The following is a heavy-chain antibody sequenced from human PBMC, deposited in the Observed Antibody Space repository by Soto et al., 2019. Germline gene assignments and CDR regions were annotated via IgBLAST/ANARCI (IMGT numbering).Heavy chain of an antibody. Sequence: SVKVSCKASGGTFSSYAISWVRQAPGQGLEWMGGIIPIFGTANYAQKFQGRVTITADESTSTAYMELSSLRSEDTAVYYCARGDSFGVEYDYYYYGMDVWGQGTTVTVSS. CDR1: GGTFSSYA. V-gene: IGHV1-69*13. D-gene: IGHD3-3*01. CDR2: IIPIFGTA. J-gene: IGHJ6*02. CDR3: ARGDSFGVEYDYYYYGMDV.